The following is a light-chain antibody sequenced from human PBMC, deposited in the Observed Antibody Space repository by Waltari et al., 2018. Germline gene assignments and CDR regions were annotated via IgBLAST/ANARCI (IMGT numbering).Light chain of an antibody. CDR3: CSYAGSSTYV. J-gene: IGLJ1*01. CDR1: SSDVGSYNL. V-gene: IGLV2-23*01. Sequence: QSALTQPASVSGSPGQSITISCTGTSSDVGSYNLVSWYQQHPGKGPKLMIYEGSKRPSGVFKRCSGSKSGNTASLTISGLQAEDEADYYCCSYAGSSTYVFGTGTKVTVL. CDR2: EGS.